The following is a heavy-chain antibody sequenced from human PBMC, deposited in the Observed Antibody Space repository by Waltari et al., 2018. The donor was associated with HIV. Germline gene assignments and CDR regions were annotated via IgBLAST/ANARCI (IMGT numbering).Heavy chain of an antibody. Sequence: EVQLLESGGGLVQPGGSLRLSCAASGYIFSTYAMNWVRQAQGKGLGVFSVITGSGGRTYYADSVKCRFTISRDKSKNTLYLQMNSLRAEDTAIYYCAKERVAGYYYYGMDVWGQGTTVTVSS. J-gene: IGHJ6*02. V-gene: IGHV3-23*01. CDR2: ITGSGGRT. D-gene: IGHD6-19*01. CDR1: GYIFSTYA. CDR3: AKERVAGYYYYGMDV.